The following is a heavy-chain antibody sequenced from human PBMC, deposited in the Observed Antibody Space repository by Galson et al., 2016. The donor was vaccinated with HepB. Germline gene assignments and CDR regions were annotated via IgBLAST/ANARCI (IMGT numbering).Heavy chain of an antibody. CDR1: GGSISMRNYY. D-gene: IGHD3-3*01. V-gene: IGHV4-39*01. J-gene: IGHJ6*02. Sequence: SETLSLTCTVAGGSISMRNYYWGWIRQPPGKGLEWIGTISYSGSTYYKPSLKSRVTISVDTSKNQFSLKLSSVTAADRAVYYCAVVNYEFWGGPAGGRYGMDVLGQGPTVTVAS. CDR2: ISYSGST. CDR3: AVVNYEFWGGPAGGRYGMDV.